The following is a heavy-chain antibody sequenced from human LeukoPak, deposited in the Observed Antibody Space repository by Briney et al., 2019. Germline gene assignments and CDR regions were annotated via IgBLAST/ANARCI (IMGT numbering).Heavy chain of an antibody. CDR1: GFTFSSYD. D-gene: IGHD1-26*01. CDR3: ARGAIAGANFDY. J-gene: IGHJ4*02. CDR2: IGTAGDT. Sequence: GGSLRLSCAASGFTFSSYDMHWVRQATGKGLEWVSAIGTAGDTYYPGSVKGRFTISRENAKNSLYLQMNSLRAEDTAVYYCARGAIAGANFDYWGQGALVTVSS. V-gene: IGHV3-13*01.